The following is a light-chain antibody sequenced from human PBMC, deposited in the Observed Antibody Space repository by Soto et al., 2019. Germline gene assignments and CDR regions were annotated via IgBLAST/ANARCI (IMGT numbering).Light chain of an antibody. V-gene: IGKV2D-29*01. CDR1: QTLLHSNGKSY. J-gene: IGKJ4*01. CDR2: EVS. Sequence: EIVMTQTPLSLSVTPGQSASISCRSSQTLLHSNGKSYIYWYLQKAGQAPQLLIYEVSKRFSGVPDRFSGSGAGTDFTLKISRVEAEDVGVYYCLQSLQFPLTFGGGTKVEIK. CDR3: LQSLQFPLT.